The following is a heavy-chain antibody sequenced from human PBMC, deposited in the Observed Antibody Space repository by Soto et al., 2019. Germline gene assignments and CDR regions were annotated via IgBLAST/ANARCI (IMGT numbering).Heavy chain of an antibody. CDR2: TYYRSKWYN. V-gene: IGHV6-1*01. D-gene: IGHD2-2*01. CDR3: AGGFGPHVVPAAVGPNWFDP. Sequence: SQTLSLTCAISGDSVSSNSAAWNWIRQSPSRGLEWLGRTYYRSKWYNDYAVSVKSRITINPDTSKNQFSLQLNSVTPEDTAVYYCAGGFGPHVVPAAVGPNWFDPWCQGNLGTVPS. J-gene: IGHJ5*02. CDR1: GDSVSSNSAA.